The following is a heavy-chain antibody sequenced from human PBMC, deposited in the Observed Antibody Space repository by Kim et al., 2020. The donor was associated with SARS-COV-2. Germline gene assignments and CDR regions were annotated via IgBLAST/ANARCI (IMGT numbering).Heavy chain of an antibody. J-gene: IGHJ4*02. D-gene: IGHD3-10*01. Sequence: KFQGRVTITRDTSASTAYMELSSLRSEDTAVYYCARPITMVRGVIIDLGYWGQGTLVTVSS. V-gene: IGHV1-3*01. CDR3: ARPITMVRGVIIDLGY.